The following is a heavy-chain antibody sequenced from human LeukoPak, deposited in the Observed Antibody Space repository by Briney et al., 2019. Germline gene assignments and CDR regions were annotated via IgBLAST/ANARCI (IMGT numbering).Heavy chain of an antibody. CDR3: ARGGPDLAREYFQY. CDR1: GGSMSTNY. J-gene: IGHJ1*01. CDR2: IYVTGAT. V-gene: IGHV4-4*07. D-gene: IGHD5-12*01. Sequence: SDTLSLTRTVSGGSMSTNYWKWIRQPAGKGLEWIGRIYVTGATYYNPSLKRRLTISVDASRNQFFLNLSSVTAADTAVYYCARGGPDLAREYFQYWGQGTLVTVS.